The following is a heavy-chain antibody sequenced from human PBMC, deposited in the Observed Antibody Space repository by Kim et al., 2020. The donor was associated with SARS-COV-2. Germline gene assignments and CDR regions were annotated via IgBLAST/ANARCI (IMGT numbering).Heavy chain of an antibody. Sequence: GGSLRLSCAASGFTFSGSAMHWVRQASGKGLEWVGRIRSKANSYATAYAASVKGRFTISRDDSKNTAYLQMNSLKTEDTAVYYCTRPPYYYDSSREAYWGQGTLVTVSS. CDR2: IRSKANSYAT. CDR3: TRPPYYYDSSREAY. CDR1: GFTFSGSA. J-gene: IGHJ4*02. V-gene: IGHV3-73*01. D-gene: IGHD3-22*01.